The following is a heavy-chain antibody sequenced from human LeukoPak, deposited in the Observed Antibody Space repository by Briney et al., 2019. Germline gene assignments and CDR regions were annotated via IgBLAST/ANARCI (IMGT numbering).Heavy chain of an antibody. CDR3: ARSFDGTTISW. CDR2: IKQDGSEK. Sequence: PGGSLRLSCAASGFTFSSYCMSWVRQAPGKGLEWVANIKQDGSEKYYVDSVKGRFTISRDNAKNSLYLQMNSLRAEDTAVYYCARSFDGTTISWWGQGTLVTVSS. V-gene: IGHV3-7*01. CDR1: GFTFSSYC. J-gene: IGHJ4*02. D-gene: IGHD1-7*01.